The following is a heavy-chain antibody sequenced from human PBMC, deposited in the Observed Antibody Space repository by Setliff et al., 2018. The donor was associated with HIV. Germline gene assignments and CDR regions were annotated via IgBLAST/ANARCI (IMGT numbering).Heavy chain of an antibody. V-gene: IGHV1-69*13. Sequence: ASVKVSCKASGGTFSSYAISWVRQAPGQGLEWMGGIIPIFGTANYAQKFQGRVAITADESTSTAYMELSSLRSEDTAVYYCARFSLGYCSGGSCYPDFDPWGQGTLVTVSS. CDR2: IIPIFGTA. D-gene: IGHD2-15*01. J-gene: IGHJ5*02. CDR3: ARFSLGYCSGGSCYPDFDP. CDR1: GGTFSSYA.